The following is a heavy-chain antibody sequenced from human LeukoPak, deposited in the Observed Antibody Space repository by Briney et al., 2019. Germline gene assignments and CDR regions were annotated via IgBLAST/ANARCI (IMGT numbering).Heavy chain of an antibody. V-gene: IGHV1-8*03. CDR2: INPNSGNT. D-gene: IGHD3-16*02. Sequence: ASVKVSCKASGYTFTGYYMHWVRQAPGQGLEWMGWINPNSGNTGYAQKFQGRVTITRNTSISTAYMELSSLRSEDTAVYYCARAPGDYVWGSYRHYYFDYWGQGTLVTVSS. CDR1: GYTFTGYY. J-gene: IGHJ4*02. CDR3: ARAPGDYVWGSYRHYYFDY.